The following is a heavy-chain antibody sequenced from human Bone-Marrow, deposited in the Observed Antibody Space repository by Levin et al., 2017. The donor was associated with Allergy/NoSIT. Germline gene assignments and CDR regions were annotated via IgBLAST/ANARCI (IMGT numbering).Heavy chain of an antibody. CDR1: GFTFDDYG. V-gene: IGHV3-9*01. J-gene: IGHJ6*02. CDR2: ISWDSGRM. CDR3: AKEIASAASRGQYYYYGMDA. D-gene: IGHD6-13*01. Sequence: PGGSLRLSCAASGFTFDDYGMSWVRQVPGKGLEWVSGISWDSGRMGYADSVKGRFTISRDNAKNSLYLQMNSLRPEDSALYHCAKEIASAASRGQYYYYGMDAWGQGTTVTVSS.